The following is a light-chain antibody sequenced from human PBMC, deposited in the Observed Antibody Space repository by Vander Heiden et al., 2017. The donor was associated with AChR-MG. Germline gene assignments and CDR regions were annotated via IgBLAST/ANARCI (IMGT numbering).Light chain of an antibody. J-gene: IGLJ1*01. Sequence: SYELTQPSSVSVSPEQTASITCSGDDLDNRYVCWYQQRAGPSPVVVIYQDSRRPSGIPDRFAGSSSGNTATLAISETQPMDEADYYCQTWDGNTVVFGTGTRVTVL. CDR3: QTWDGNTVV. V-gene: IGLV3-1*01. CDR1: DLDNRY. CDR2: QDS.